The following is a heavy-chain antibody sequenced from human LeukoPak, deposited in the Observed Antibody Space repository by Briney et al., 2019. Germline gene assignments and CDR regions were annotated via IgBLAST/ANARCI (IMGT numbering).Heavy chain of an antibody. J-gene: IGHJ4*02. CDR2: MSSDGIKK. Sequence: SCKASGYTFTSYGIHWVRQAPGKGLEWVAIMSSDGIKKYYADSLKGRFTISRDNSKNTLYLDMNSLRAEDTAVYYCVAEITLVRGLYNDFWGQGTLVTVSS. CDR1: GYTFTSYG. V-gene: IGHV3-30*03. CDR3: VAEITLVRGLYNDF. D-gene: IGHD3-10*01.